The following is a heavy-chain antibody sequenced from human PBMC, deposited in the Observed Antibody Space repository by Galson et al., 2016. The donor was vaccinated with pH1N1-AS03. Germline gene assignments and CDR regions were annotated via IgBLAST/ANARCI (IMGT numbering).Heavy chain of an antibody. CDR2: IYYSGGT. J-gene: IGHJ6*02. Sequence: ETLSLTCTVSGGSISSYYWIWIRQPPGKGLEWIGHIYYSGGTNYNPSLKSRVTISVDTSKNQFSLKLSSVTAADTAVYYCARFRSSWTFYYGLDVWGQGTTVTVSS. CDR1: GGSISSYY. D-gene: IGHD6-13*01. CDR3: ARFRSSWTFYYGLDV. V-gene: IGHV4-59*01.